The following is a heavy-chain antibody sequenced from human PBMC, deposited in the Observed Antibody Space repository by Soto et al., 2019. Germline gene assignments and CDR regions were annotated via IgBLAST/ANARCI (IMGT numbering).Heavy chain of an antibody. CDR2: INHSGST. V-gene: IGHV4-34*01. D-gene: IGHD6-6*01. CDR1: GGSFSGYY. Sequence: SETLSLTCAVYGGSFSGYYWSWIRQPPGKGLEWIGEINHSGSTNYNPSLKSRVTISVDTSKNQFSLKLSSVTAADTAVYYCARGRTFGYYSSSSSWFDPWGQGTLVTVSS. J-gene: IGHJ5*02. CDR3: ARGRTFGYYSSSSSWFDP.